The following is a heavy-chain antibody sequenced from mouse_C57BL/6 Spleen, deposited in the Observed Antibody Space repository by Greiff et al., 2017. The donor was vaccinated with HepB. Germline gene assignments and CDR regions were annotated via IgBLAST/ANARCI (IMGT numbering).Heavy chain of an antibody. J-gene: IGHJ3*01. CDR3: ARDYGSSSLFAY. D-gene: IGHD1-1*01. Sequence: QLQQPGAELVKPGASVKLSCKASGYTFTSYWMHWVKQRPGQGLEWIGMIHPNSGSTNYNEKFKSKATLTVDKSSSTAYMQLSSLTSEDSAVYYCARDYGSSSLFAYWGQGTLVTVSA. CDR1: GYTFTSYW. CDR2: IHPNSGST. V-gene: IGHV1-64*01.